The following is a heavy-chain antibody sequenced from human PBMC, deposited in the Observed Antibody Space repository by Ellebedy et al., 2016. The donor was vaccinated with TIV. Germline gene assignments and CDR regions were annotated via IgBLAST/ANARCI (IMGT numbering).Heavy chain of an antibody. V-gene: IGHV1-2*02. CDR3: ASSIAAAGTGAFDI. CDR2: INPNSGGT. J-gene: IGHJ3*02. D-gene: IGHD6-13*01. Sequence: ASVKVSCXASGYTFTGYYMHWVRQAPGQGLEWMGWINPNSGGTNYAQKFQGRVTMTRDTSISTAYMELSRLRSDDTAVYYCASSIAAAGTGAFDIWGQGTMVTVSS. CDR1: GYTFTGYY.